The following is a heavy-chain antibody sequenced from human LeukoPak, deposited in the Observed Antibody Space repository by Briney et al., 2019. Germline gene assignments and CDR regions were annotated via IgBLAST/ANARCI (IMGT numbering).Heavy chain of an antibody. J-gene: IGHJ4*02. V-gene: IGHV4-34*01. CDR1: GGSFSGYY. Sequence: SETLSLTCAVYGGSFSGYYWSWIRQPPGKGLEWIGEINHSGSTNYNPSLKSRVTISVDTSKNQFSLKLSSVTAADTAVYYCAREENYSDYWGQGTLVTVSS. D-gene: IGHD2/OR15-2a*01. CDR2: INHSGST. CDR3: AREENYSDY.